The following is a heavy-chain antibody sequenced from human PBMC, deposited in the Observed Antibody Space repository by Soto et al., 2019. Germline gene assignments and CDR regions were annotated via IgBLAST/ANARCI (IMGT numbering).Heavy chain of an antibody. CDR1: GDTFNFYS. CDR2: VNPILSMS. D-gene: IGHD3-10*01. CDR3: ATSYGSGYRAFDF. V-gene: IGHV1-69*04. J-gene: IGHJ4*02. Sequence: QVQLVQSGAXVXXPGSSVKVSCKASGDTFNFYSINWVRQAPGLGLEWMGRVNPILSMSNYAQRFQGRVTMTADKSTSTAYMELSGLKSEDTAIYYCATSYGSGYRAFDFWGQGALVTVSS.